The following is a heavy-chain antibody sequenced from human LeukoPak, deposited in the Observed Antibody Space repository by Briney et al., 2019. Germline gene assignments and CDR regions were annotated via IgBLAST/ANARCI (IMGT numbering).Heavy chain of an antibody. CDR1: GGSFSGYY. V-gene: IGHV4-34*01. D-gene: IGHD3-9*01. J-gene: IGHJ5*02. Sequence: SETLSLTCAVYGGSFSGYYWSWIRQPPGKGLEWIGEINHSGSTNYNPSLKSRVTISVDTSKNQFSLKLSSVTAADTAVYYCARLYDILTGYPQEFDPWGQGTLVTVSS. CDR2: INHSGST. CDR3: ARLYDILTGYPQEFDP.